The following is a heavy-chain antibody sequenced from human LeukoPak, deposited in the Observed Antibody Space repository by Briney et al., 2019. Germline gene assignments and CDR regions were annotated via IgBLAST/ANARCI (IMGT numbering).Heavy chain of an antibody. CDR1: GGSISSSSYY. D-gene: IGHD6-13*01. CDR2: IYYSGST. V-gene: IGHV4-39*07. CDR3: ARVGSSWYYYYYYYMDV. J-gene: IGHJ6*03. Sequence: SETLSLTCTVSGGSISSSSYYWGWIRQPPGKGLEWIGSIYYSGSTYYNPSLKSRVTISVDTSKNQFSLKLSSVTAADTAVYYCARVGSSWYYYYYYYMDVWGKGTTVTVSS.